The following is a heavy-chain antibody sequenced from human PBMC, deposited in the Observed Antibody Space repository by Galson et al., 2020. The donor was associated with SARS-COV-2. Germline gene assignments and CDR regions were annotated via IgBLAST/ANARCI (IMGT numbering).Heavy chain of an antibody. CDR1: GFIFSSYD. CDR3: ARAAVPISGMDV. V-gene: IGHV3-13*01. D-gene: IGHD2-21*01. CDR2: IGIAGDT. Sequence: GGSLRLSCATSGFIFSSYDMHWVRQVTGKGLEWVSGIGIAGDTYYPDSLKGRFTISRENAKNSLYLQMNSLRAGDTAVYYCARAAVPISGMDVWGQGPTVTVSS. J-gene: IGHJ6*02.